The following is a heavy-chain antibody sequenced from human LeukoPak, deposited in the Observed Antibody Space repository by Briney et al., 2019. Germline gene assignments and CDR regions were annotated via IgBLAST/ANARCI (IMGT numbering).Heavy chain of an antibody. CDR2: INHSGST. CDR1: GGSFSGYY. V-gene: IGHV4-34*01. CDR3: ARGRAAFVVVPAATLRPFDY. D-gene: IGHD2-2*01. Sequence: PSETLSLTCAVYGGSFSGYYWSWIRQPPGKGLEWIGEINHSGSTNYNPSLKSRVTISVDTSKNQFSLKLSSVPAADTAVYYCARGRAAFVVVPAATLRPFDYWGQGTLVTVSS. J-gene: IGHJ4*02.